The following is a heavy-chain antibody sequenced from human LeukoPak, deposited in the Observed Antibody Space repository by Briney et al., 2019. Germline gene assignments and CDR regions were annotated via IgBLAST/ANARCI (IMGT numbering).Heavy chain of an antibody. Sequence: TSETLSLTCTVSGGSISSGDYYWSWIRQPPGKGLEWIGYIYYSGSTYYNPSLKSRVTISVDTSKNQFSLKLSSVTAADTAVYYCARGGSSIQLWGTHDYWGQGTLVTVSS. CDR2: IYYSGST. V-gene: IGHV4-30-4*01. CDR1: GGSISSGDYY. CDR3: ARGGSSIQLWGTHDY. D-gene: IGHD5-18*01. J-gene: IGHJ4*02.